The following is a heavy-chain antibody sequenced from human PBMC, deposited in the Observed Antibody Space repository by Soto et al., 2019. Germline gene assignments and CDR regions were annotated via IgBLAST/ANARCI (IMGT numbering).Heavy chain of an antibody. Sequence: DVQVVESGGGLIQPGGSLRLSCAASGFTVSGKKYITWVRQAPGQGLERVSALYIAEGTFYADSVRGRFTVSIDSTENTVYLQMNSLSPEATAVYFCATWLLREHAFDIWGLGTMVTGSS. J-gene: IGHJ3*02. CDR2: LYIAEGT. V-gene: IGHV3-53*01. CDR1: GFTVSGKKY. CDR3: ATWLLREHAFDI. D-gene: IGHD2-15*01.